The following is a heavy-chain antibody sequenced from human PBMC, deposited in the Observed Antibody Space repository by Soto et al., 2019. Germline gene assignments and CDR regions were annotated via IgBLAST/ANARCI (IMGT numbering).Heavy chain of an antibody. CDR2: ISAYNGNT. D-gene: IGHD3-10*01. CDR1: GYTFTSYG. Sequence: SVKVSCTASGYTFTSYGISWVRQAPGQGLEWMGWISAYNGNTNYAQKLQGRVTMTTDTSTSTAYMELRSLRSDDTAVYYCARELPRGMRGLLLDEWGKGTLVTVSS. CDR3: ARELPRGMRGLLLDE. V-gene: IGHV1-18*04. J-gene: IGHJ4*02.